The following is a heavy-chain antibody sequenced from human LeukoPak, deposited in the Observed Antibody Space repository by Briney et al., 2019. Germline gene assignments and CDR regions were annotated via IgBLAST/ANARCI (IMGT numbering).Heavy chain of an antibody. V-gene: IGHV3-21*01. D-gene: IGHD1-26*01. CDR1: GFTFSSYS. J-gene: IGHJ4*02. CDR3: ARAYSGTYTGDYFDY. Sequence: GGSLRLSCAASGFTFSSYSMNWVRQAPGQGLEWVSSISSSSSYIYYADSVKGRFTISRDNAKNSLYLQMNSLRAEDTAVYYCARAYSGTYTGDYFDYWGQGTLVTVSS. CDR2: ISSSSSYI.